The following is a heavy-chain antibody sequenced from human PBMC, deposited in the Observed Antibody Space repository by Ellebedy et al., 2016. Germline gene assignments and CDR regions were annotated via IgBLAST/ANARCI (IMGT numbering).Heavy chain of an antibody. J-gene: IGHJ4*02. CDR2: ISSNGGST. Sequence: GESLKISCSASGFTFSSYAMHWVRQAPGKGLEYVSAISSNGGSTYYADSVKGRFTFSRDNSKNTLYLQMKSLRAEDTAVYYCAKMGWSSGYIPSRNYFENWGQGTLVTVSS. CDR3: AKMGWSSGYIPSRNYFEN. D-gene: IGHD6-19*01. CDR1: GFTFSSYA. V-gene: IGHV3-64*04.